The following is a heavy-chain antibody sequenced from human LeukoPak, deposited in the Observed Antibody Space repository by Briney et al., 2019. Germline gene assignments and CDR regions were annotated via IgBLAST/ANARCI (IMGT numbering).Heavy chain of an antibody. CDR1: GYTFTSYA. V-gene: IGHV1-3*01. CDR3: ARDSSAKYYYDSSGYPDY. J-gene: IGHJ4*02. CDR2: INAGNGNT. D-gene: IGHD3-22*01. Sequence: ASVKVSCKASGYTFTSYAMHWVRQAPGQRLERMGWINAGNGNTKYSQKFQGRVTITRDTSASTAYMELSSLRSEDTAVYYCARDSSAKYYYDSSGYPDYWGQGTLVTVSS.